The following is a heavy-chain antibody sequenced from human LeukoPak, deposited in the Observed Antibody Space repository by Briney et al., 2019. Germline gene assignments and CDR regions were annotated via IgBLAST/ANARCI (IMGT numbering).Heavy chain of an antibody. CDR3: ARDLRYYYGSGSYPFDY. D-gene: IGHD3-10*01. Sequence: ASVKVSCKASGYAFTGYYMHWVRQAPGQGLEWMGRINPNSGGTNYAQKFQGRVTMTRDTSISTAYMELNRLRSDDTAVYYCARDLRYYYGSGSYPFDYWGQGTLVTVSS. V-gene: IGHV1-2*06. CDR2: INPNSGGT. CDR1: GYAFTGYY. J-gene: IGHJ4*02.